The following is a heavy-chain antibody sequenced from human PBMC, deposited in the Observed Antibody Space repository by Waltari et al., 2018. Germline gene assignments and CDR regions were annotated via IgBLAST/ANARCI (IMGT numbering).Heavy chain of an antibody. Sequence: QVQLVQSGAEVKKPGASVTVSCKASGYIFLDHYLHWVRQVPGQALEWMGWITPHTGGTQFARRFQGRVTMTRDTSSSTAQLELSSLRSDDTAVYYCARGFGFPSLWLDFWGQGTLVTVSS. D-gene: IGHD3-16*01. V-gene: IGHV1-2*02. CDR1: GYIFLDHY. CDR3: ARGFGFPSLWLDF. CDR2: ITPHTGGT. J-gene: IGHJ5*01.